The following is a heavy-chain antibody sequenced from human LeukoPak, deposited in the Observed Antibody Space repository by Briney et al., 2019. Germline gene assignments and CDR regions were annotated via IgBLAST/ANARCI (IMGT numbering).Heavy chain of an antibody. J-gene: IGHJ3*02. Sequence: GGSLRLSCAASGFTFSSYSMNWVRQAPGKGLEWVGRIKSKTDGGTTDYAAPVKGRFTISRDDSKNTLYLQMNSLRAEDTAVYYCAKEVVTLRRAAFDIWGQGTMVTVSS. CDR3: AKEVVTLRRAAFDI. V-gene: IGHV3-15*01. CDR1: GFTFSSYS. CDR2: IKSKTDGGTT. D-gene: IGHD4-23*01.